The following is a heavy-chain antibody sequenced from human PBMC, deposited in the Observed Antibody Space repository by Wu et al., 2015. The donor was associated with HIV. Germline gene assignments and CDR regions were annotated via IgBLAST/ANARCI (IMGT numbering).Heavy chain of an antibody. D-gene: IGHD6-6*01. V-gene: IGHV1-69*12. Sequence: QVQLVQSGAEVKKPGSSVKVSCKASGGTFSSYAISWVRQAPGQGLEWMGGIIPIFGTANYAQKFQGRVTITADESTSTAYMELSSLRSEDTAVYYCARVGIAARRIDYYYYYYMDVWGKGTTGHRLL. J-gene: IGHJ6*03. CDR2: IIPIFGTA. CDR1: GGTFSSYA. CDR3: ARVGIAARRIDYYYYYYMDV.